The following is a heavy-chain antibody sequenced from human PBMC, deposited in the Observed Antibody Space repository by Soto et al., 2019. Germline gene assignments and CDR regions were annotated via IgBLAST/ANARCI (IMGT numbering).Heavy chain of an antibody. CDR2: IYPGDSDT. D-gene: IGHD3-10*01. V-gene: IGHV5-51*01. CDR1: GYSFANYW. Sequence: GESLKISCHGSGYSFANYWIAWVRQMPGKGLEWVGVIYPGDSDTRYSPSFRGQVTISADKSISHVYLQWSSLKASDTAMYYCARNRLRQYYYGMDVWGQGTTVTVS. J-gene: IGHJ6*02. CDR3: ARNRLRQYYYGMDV.